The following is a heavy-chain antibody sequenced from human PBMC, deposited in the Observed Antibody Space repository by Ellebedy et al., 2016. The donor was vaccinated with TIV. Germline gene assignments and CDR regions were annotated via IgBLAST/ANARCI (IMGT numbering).Heavy chain of an antibody. Sequence: GESLKISCAASGFIVTSNYMSWVRQAPGKGLEWVSFASGTTSDIYYADSVTGRFTVSRDNARNSLYLQMNSLRAKDTAVYYCARLGRKGANYYYGMDVWGQGTTVTVSS. CDR2: ASGTTSDI. CDR1: GFIVTSNY. J-gene: IGHJ6*02. D-gene: IGHD3-16*01. CDR3: ARLGRKGANYYYGMDV. V-gene: IGHV3-48*01.